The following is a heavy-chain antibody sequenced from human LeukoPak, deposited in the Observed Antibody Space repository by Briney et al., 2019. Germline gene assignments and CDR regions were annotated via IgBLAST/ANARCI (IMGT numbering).Heavy chain of an antibody. CDR3: ARGISVFDY. J-gene: IGHJ4*02. D-gene: IGHD3-10*01. CDR2: IYYNGST. V-gene: IGHV4-59*01. CDR1: GRSISSYY. Sequence: WETLSLTCTVSGRSISSYYWSWVRQPPGKGLEWIGYIYYNGSTNYNPSLKSRVTISVDTSKNHCSLKLSSVIAADAAVYYCARGISVFDYWGQGTLVTVSS.